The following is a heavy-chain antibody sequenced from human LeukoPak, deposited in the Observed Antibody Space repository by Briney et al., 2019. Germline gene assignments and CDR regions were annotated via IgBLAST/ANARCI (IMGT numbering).Heavy chain of an antibody. J-gene: IGHJ4*02. Sequence: PGGSLRLSCAASGFTFSSYSMNWVRQAPGRGLEWVSSISSSSGYIYYADSVKGRFTISRDNAKNSLYLQMNSLRAEDTAVYYCSREQRYCSGGNCFFFFYQWGQGTLVTVSS. D-gene: IGHD2-15*01. CDR3: SREQRYCSGGNCFFFFYQ. CDR1: GFTFSSYS. V-gene: IGHV3-21*01. CDR2: ISSSSGYI.